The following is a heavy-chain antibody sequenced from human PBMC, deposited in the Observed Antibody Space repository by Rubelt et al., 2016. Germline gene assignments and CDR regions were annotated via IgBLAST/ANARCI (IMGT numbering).Heavy chain of an antibody. CDR2: INHSGST. CDR1: GGSFSGYY. V-gene: IGHV4-34*01. CDR3: AGDRGDSTGRIDC. Sequence: QVRLQQWGAGLLKSSETLSLTCAVYGGSFSGYYWSWIRPPPGKGLEWIGEINHSGSTNYNTSLKSRDTIAVDTSKNQFSLNLSSVTAADTAVYYCAGDRGDSTGRIDCWGQGTLVSVSS. D-gene: IGHD3-22*01. J-gene: IGHJ4*02.